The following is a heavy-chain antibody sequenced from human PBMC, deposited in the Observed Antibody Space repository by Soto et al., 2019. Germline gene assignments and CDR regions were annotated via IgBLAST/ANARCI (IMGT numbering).Heavy chain of an antibody. CDR1: GFTFSSYW. V-gene: IGHV3-7*05. Sequence: GGSLRLSCAASGFTFSSYWMSWVRQAPGKGLEWVANIKQDGSEKYYVDSVKGRFTISRDNAKNSLYLQMNSLRAEDTAVYYCARMTTYDILTGYNTRYFDYWGQGTLVTVSS. CDR2: IKQDGSEK. CDR3: ARMTTYDILTGYNTRYFDY. D-gene: IGHD3-9*01. J-gene: IGHJ4*02.